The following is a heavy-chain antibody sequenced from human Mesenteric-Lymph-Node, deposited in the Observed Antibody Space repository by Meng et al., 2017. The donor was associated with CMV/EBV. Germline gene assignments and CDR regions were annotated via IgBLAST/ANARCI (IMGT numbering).Heavy chain of an antibody. CDR2: INPNGGGT. CDR3: AKDLADGYTRGV. D-gene: IGHD5-24*01. J-gene: IGHJ4*02. Sequence: CKASGYTLTAYYIHWVRQAPGQGLEWMGRINPNGGGTDYAQNFQGRVTMTRETSISTAYMELSRLTSDDTAVYYCAKDLADGYTRGVWGQGTLVTVSS. CDR1: GYTLTAYY. V-gene: IGHV1-2*06.